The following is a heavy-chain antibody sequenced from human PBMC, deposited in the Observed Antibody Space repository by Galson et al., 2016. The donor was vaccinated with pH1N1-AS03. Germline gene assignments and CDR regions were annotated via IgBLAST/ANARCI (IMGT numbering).Heavy chain of an antibody. CDR1: DYTYT. CDR2: ISTYNSET. J-gene: IGHJ3*01. V-gene: IGHV1-18*01. Sequence: SCKASDYTYTISWVRQAPGQGLEWMGYISTYNSETHYSQKFRGRITMTTDTSTRIAYMELRSLTSDDTALYFCSGGTSDAFDVWGQGTVVTVSP. CDR3: SGGTSDAFDV. D-gene: IGHD1-1*01.